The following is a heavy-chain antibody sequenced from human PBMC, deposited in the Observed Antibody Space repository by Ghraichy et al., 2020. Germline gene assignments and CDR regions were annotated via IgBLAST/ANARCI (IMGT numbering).Heavy chain of an antibody. D-gene: IGHD1-1*01. CDR2: IYYSGST. Sequence: SETLSLTCTVSGGSISSSSYYWGWIRHPPGKGLEWIGSIYYSGSTYYNPSLKSRVTISVDTSKNQFSLKLSSVTAADTAVYYCANNSGDYWGQGTLVTVSS. V-gene: IGHV4-39*01. CDR1: GGSISSSSYY. CDR3: ANNSGDY. J-gene: IGHJ4*02.